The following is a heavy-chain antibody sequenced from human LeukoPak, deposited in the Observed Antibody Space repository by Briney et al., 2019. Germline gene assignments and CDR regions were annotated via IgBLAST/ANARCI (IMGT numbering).Heavy chain of an antibody. D-gene: IGHD3-9*01. J-gene: IGHJ4*02. V-gene: IGHV1-69*01. Sequence: SVKVSCKASGGTFSSYAISWVRQAPGQGLEWMGGIIPIFGTANYAQKFQGRVTITADESTSTAYMELSSLRAEDTAVYYCAKDRGLRYFDWLLELDYWGQGTLVTVSS. CDR1: GGTFSSYA. CDR3: AKDRGLRYFDWLLELDY. CDR2: IIPIFGTA.